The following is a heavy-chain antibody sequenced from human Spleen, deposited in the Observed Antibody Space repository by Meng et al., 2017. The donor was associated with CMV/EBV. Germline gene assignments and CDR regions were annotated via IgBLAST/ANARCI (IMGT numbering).Heavy chain of an antibody. CDR2: SRYDESDK. J-gene: IGHJ4*02. V-gene: IGHV3-30*02. D-gene: IGHD2-8*01. Sequence: GESLQIPCAASRFPFSSYAMPWARQAPGKGLEWVAFSRYDESDKKYADPVKGRFTISRDNSKNTLYLQMNSLGTEDTAVYYCAKGSVGSCTSSNIGCKFVSWGQGTLVTVSS. CDR1: RFPFSSYA. CDR3: AKGSVGSCTSSNIGCKFVS.